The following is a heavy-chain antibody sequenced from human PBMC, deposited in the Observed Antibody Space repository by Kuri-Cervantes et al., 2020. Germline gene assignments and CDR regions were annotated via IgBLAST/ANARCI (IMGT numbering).Heavy chain of an antibody. V-gene: IGHV3-11*04. CDR1: GFTSSDYY. CDR2: ISSSGSTI. Sequence: GESLKISCAASGFTSSDYYMSWIRQAPGKGLEWVSYISSSGSTIYYADSVKGRFTISRDNAKNSLYLQMNSLRAEDTAVYYCARDDVGWFDPWGQGTLVTVSS. CDR3: ARDDVGWFDP. J-gene: IGHJ5*02.